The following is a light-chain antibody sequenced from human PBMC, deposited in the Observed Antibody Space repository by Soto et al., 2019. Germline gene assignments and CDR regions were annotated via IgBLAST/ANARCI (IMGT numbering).Light chain of an antibody. V-gene: IGLV2-23*02. Sequence: QSVLTQPASVSGSPGQSITISCTGTSSDVGSYNFVSWYQQYPGKAPKVMIYEVYKRPSGVSNRFSGSKSSSTASLTISGLQVEDEADYYCCSYAGSSTYVFGTGTKLTVL. J-gene: IGLJ1*01. CDR2: EVY. CDR3: CSYAGSSTYV. CDR1: SSDVGSYNF.